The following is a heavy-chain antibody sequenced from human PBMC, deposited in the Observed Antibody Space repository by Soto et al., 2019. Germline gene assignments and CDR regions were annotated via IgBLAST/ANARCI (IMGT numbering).Heavy chain of an antibody. D-gene: IGHD2-15*01. Sequence: QITLKESGPTLVKPTQTLTLTCTFSGFSLSTSGVGVGWIRQPPGKALEWLALIYWDDDKRYSPSLKSRLTITKDTSKNQVVLTMTSMDPVDTATYYCAHRPSYCSGGSCYSGFDSWGQGTLVTVSS. V-gene: IGHV2-5*02. CDR3: AHRPSYCSGGSCYSGFDS. J-gene: IGHJ4*02. CDR2: IYWDDDK. CDR1: GFSLSTSGVG.